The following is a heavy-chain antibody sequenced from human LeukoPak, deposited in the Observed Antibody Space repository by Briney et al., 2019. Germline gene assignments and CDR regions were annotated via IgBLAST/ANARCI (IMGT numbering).Heavy chain of an antibody. Sequence: AGSLRLSCAASGFTFSDYPMNWVRQTPGKGLEWVSYISSTGVIYYADSVRGRFSISRDNAMNSVYMQMNSLRAEDTALYYCARDHNWGFDYWGRGTLVTVSS. CDR1: GFTFSDYP. D-gene: IGHD7-27*01. CDR2: ISSTGVI. V-gene: IGHV3-69-1*01. CDR3: ARDHNWGFDY. J-gene: IGHJ4*02.